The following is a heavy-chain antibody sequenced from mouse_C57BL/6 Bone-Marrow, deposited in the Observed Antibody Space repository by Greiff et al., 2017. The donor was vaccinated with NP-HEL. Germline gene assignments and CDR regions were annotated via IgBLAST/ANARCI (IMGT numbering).Heavy chain of an antibody. Sequence: QVQLQQPGAELVRPGTSVKLSCKASGYPFTSYWMHWVKQRPGQGLEWIGVIDPSDSYTHYNQKFKGKATLTVDTSSSTAYMQLSSLTSEDSAVYYCAREMDYWGQGTSVTVSS. V-gene: IGHV1-59*01. J-gene: IGHJ4*01. CDR1: GYPFTSYW. CDR2: IDPSDSYT. CDR3: AREMDY.